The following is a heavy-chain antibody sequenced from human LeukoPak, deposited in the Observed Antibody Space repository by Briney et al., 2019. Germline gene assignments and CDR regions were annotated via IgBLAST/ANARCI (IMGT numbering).Heavy chain of an antibody. Sequence: PGGSLRLSCAASGFTFSDYYMSWIRQAPGKGLEWVSYISSSGSTIYYADSVKGRFTISRDNAKNSLYLQMNSLRAEDTAVYYCARDAYCGGDCYSPNYYYYGMDVWGQGTTVTVSS. V-gene: IGHV3-11*04. D-gene: IGHD2-21*02. CDR3: ARDAYCGGDCYSPNYYYYGMDV. CDR1: GFTFSDYY. CDR2: ISSSGSTI. J-gene: IGHJ6*02.